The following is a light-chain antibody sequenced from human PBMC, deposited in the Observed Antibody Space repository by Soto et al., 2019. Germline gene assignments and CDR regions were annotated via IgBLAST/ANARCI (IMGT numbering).Light chain of an antibody. CDR2: EVS. CDR1: SSDVGGYNY. CDR3: SSYTSSSTPL. V-gene: IGLV2-14*01. Sequence: QSALTQPPSVSGSPGQSITISCTGTSSDVGGYNYVSWYQQHPGKAPKLMIYEVSNRPSGVSNRFSGSKSGNTASLTISGLQAEDEADYYCSSYTSSSTPLFGGGTKVTVL. J-gene: IGLJ2*01.